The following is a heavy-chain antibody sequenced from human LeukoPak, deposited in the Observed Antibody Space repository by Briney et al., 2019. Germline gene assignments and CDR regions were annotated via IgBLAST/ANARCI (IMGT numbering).Heavy chain of an antibody. CDR3: ARGAPQYSSSLDY. CDR1: GGSISSSSYY. D-gene: IGHD6-13*01. Sequence: PSETLSLTCTVSGGSISSSSYYWGWIRQPPGKGLEWIGSIYYSGSTYYNPSLKSRVTISVDTSKNQFSLKLSSVTAADTAVYYCARGAPQYSSSLDYWGQGTLVTVSS. CDR2: IYYSGST. J-gene: IGHJ4*02. V-gene: IGHV4-39*07.